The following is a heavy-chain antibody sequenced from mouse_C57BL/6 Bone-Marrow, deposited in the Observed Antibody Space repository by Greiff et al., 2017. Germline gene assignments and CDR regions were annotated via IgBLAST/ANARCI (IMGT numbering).Heavy chain of an antibody. CDR2: ITPGCGGT. V-gene: IGHV1-54*01. Sequence: VQLQQSGAELVRPGTSVKVSCKASGYAFTNYLIAWVQQRPGQGLEWIGVITPGCGGTNYNEKFKGKATLTADKSSSTAYMPLSSLTSEDYAVYYCARSKNCDSLVAYWGQGTLVTVSA. CDR1: GYAFTNYL. D-gene: IGHD4-1*01. J-gene: IGHJ3*01. CDR3: ARSKNCDSLVAY.